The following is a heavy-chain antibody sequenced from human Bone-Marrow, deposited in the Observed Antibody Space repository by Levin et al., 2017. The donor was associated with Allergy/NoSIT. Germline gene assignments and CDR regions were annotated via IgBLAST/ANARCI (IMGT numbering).Heavy chain of an antibody. CDR1: ELTFDNHG. D-gene: IGHD1-7*01. Sequence: GESLKISCVGSELTFDNHGIHWVRQAPGKGLEWVSVVGYDGDTEHYADSVKGRFTVSRDNSKNTVYLQMSSLRPEDTALYYCARAAGNYRHDFDSWGRGIVVTVSS. CDR2: VGYDGDTE. V-gene: IGHV3-30*03. J-gene: IGHJ4*02. CDR3: ARAAGNYRHDFDS.